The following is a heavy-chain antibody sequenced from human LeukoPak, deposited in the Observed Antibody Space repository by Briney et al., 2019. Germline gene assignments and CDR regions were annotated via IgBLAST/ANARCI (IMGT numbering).Heavy chain of an antibody. CDR2: INPNSGGT. V-gene: IGHV1-2*02. Sequence: GASVKVSFKASGYTFTAYYMHWVRQAPGQGLEWMGWINPNSGGTNYAQKFQGRVTMTRDTSISTAYMELSRLRSDATAVYYCARGRGYSGYETNWYFDLWGRGTLVTVSS. D-gene: IGHD5-12*01. J-gene: IGHJ2*01. CDR1: GYTFTAYY. CDR3: ARGRGYSGYETNWYFDL.